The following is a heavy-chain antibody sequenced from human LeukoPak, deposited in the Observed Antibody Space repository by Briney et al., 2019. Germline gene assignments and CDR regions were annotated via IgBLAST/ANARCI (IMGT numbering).Heavy chain of an antibody. CDR2: ISYDGSNK. Sequence: SCKASGYTFTSYYMHWVRQAPGKGLEWVAVISYDGSNKYYADSVKGRFTISRDNSKNTLYLQMNSLRAEDTAVYYCARDYTLGGFDYWGQGTLVTVSS. CDR1: GYTFTSYY. V-gene: IGHV3-30-3*01. J-gene: IGHJ4*02. CDR3: ARDYTLGGFDY. D-gene: IGHD3-16*01.